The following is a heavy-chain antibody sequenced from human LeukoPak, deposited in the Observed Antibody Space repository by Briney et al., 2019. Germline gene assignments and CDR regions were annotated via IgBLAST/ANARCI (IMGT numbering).Heavy chain of an antibody. CDR2: ISSSSSTI. D-gene: IGHD3-3*01. J-gene: IGHJ3*02. CDR3: ARDTYDFWSGHHDAFDI. CDR1: GFTFSSYS. V-gene: IGHV3-48*01. Sequence: PGMSLRLSCAASGFTFSSYSMNWVRQAPGKGLEWVSYISSSSSTIYYADSVKGRFTISRDNAKNSLYLQMNSLRAEDTAVYYCARDTYDFWSGHHDAFDIWGQGTMVTVSS.